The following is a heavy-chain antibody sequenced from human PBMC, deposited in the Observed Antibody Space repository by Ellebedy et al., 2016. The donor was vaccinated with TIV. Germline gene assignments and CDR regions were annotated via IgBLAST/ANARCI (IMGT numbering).Heavy chain of an antibody. CDR3: ARGSGSYTYGMDV. V-gene: IGHV1-18*01. CDR1: GYTFTSYG. CDR2: ISGYSGNR. D-gene: IGHD1-26*01. Sequence: AASVKVSCKASGYTFTSYGFSWVRQAPGQGFEWMGWISGYSGNRNYAQKLQGRVTMTTDTSTNTAYMELRSLRSDDTAVYFCARGSGSYTYGMDVWGQGTTVTVSS. J-gene: IGHJ6*02.